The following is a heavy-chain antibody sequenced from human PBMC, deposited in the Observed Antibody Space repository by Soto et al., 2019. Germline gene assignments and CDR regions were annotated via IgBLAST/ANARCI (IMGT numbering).Heavy chain of an antibody. CDR3: ARDFDVNTALDYWYFDL. CDR2: IYSSGRT. V-gene: IGHV4-4*07. Sequence: QVHLQESGPGVVKASETLSLTCSLSGGSTSGKYGSWIRQSAGKGLEWIGRIYSSGRTHYNPSLGSRVSMSVAQNSFSLRLMSVIAADTAIYYCARDFDVNTALDYWYFDLWGRGTQVSVSS. J-gene: IGHJ2*01. D-gene: IGHD3-9*01. CDR1: GGSTSGKY.